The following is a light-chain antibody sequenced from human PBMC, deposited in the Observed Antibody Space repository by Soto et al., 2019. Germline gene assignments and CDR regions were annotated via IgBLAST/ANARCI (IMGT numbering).Light chain of an antibody. J-gene: IGKJ4*01. CDR1: QSVSSN. CDR3: QQYYNTPLT. Sequence: EIVMTQSPATLSVSPGERATLSCRASQSVSSNLAWYQHKPGQSPRLLIFGASTRATGIPARFSGSGSGTKFTLTISSLQSEDVAIYYCQQYYNTPLTFGGGTNVEIK. V-gene: IGKV3-15*01. CDR2: GAS.